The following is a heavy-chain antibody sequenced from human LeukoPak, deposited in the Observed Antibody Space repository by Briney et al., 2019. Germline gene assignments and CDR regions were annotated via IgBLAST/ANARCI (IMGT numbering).Heavy chain of an antibody. V-gene: IGHV3-23*01. CDR1: GFTFSSYA. CDR2: VSGSGATT. CDR3: ARDARGNLDY. Sequence: GGSLRLSCAASGFTFSSYAMTWIRQAPGKGLEWVSGVSGSGATTYYADSVKGRFTISRHNSKNTVYLQMNSLRVEDTAIYYCARDARGNLDYWGQGTLVTVSS. D-gene: IGHD4-23*01. J-gene: IGHJ4*02.